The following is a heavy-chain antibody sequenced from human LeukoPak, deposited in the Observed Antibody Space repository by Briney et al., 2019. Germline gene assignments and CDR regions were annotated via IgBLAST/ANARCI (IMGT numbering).Heavy chain of an antibody. CDR3: ARGPPTVEAYYYYMDV. CDR2: IYYSGST. D-gene: IGHD4-11*01. CDR1: GGSISSGGYS. Sequence: SQTLSLTCAVSGGSISSGGYSWSWIRQPPGKGLEWIGYIYYSGSTYYNPSLKSRVTISVDTSKNQFSLKLSSVTAADTAVYYCARGPPTVEAYYYYMDVWGKGTTVTVSS. J-gene: IGHJ6*03. V-gene: IGHV4-30-4*07.